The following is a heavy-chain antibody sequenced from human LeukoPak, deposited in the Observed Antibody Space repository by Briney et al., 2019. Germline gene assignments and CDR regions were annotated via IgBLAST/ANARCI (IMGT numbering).Heavy chain of an antibody. V-gene: IGHV3-30*02. Sequence: GGSLRLSCAGSGFTFSNSWMGWVRQAPGKGLEWVAFIRYDGSNKYYVDSVKGRFTISRDNSKNTLYLQMNSLKPEDTAVYYCAREVRGGGDCCFDYWGQGTLVTVSS. CDR1: GFTFSNSW. D-gene: IGHD2-21*01. CDR2: IRYDGSNK. CDR3: AREVRGGGDCCFDY. J-gene: IGHJ4*02.